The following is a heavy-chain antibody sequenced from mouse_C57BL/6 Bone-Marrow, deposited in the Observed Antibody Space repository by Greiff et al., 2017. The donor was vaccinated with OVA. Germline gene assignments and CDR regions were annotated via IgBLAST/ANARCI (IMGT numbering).Heavy chain of an antibody. Sequence: VQVVESGPGLVQPSQSLSITCTVSGFSLTSYGVHWVRQSPGKGLEWLGVIWRGGSTDYNAAFMSRLSITKDNSKSKVFFKMNSLQADDTAIYYCAKKGGGGAMDYWGQGTSVTVSS. CDR2: IWRGGST. J-gene: IGHJ4*01. V-gene: IGHV2-5*01. CDR1: GFSLTSYG. CDR3: AKKGGGGAMDY.